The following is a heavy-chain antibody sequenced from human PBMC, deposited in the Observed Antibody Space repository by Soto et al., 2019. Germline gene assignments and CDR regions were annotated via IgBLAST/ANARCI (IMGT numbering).Heavy chain of an antibody. D-gene: IGHD3-10*01. CDR3: ARSGSGMDV. Sequence: QGQLVQAGAEVKKPGASVKVSCKASGYTFTGYYLHWVRQAPGQGLEGMGWINPNSGGTNYAQKCQGWVTMTRDTSISTAYMELSRLRSDVTAVSYCARSGSGMDVWGQGTTVTVSS. V-gene: IGHV1-2*04. CDR2: INPNSGGT. J-gene: IGHJ6*02. CDR1: GYTFTGYY.